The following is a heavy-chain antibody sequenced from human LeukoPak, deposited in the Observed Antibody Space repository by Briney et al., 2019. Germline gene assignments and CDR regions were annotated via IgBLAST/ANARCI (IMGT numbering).Heavy chain of an antibody. D-gene: IGHD3-10*01. CDR2: INHSGST. CDR1: GGSFSGYY. V-gene: IGHV4-34*01. Sequence: PSETLSLTCAVYGGSFSGYYWSWIRQPPGKGLEWIGEINHSGSTNYNPSLKSRVTISVDTSKNQFSLKLSSVTAADTAVYYCARGRPPSYYGSGSYYFDYWGQGTLVTASS. CDR3: ARGRPPSYYGSGSYYFDY. J-gene: IGHJ4*02.